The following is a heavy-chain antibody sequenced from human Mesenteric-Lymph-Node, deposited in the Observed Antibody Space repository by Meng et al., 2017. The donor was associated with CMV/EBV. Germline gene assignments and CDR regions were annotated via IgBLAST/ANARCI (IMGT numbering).Heavy chain of an antibody. D-gene: IGHD5-12*01. CDR1: GTTFNSYT. Sequence: SGTTFNSYTISWVRQAPGQGLEWMGWINTNTGNPTYAQGFTGRFVFSLDTSVSTAYLQISSLKAEDSAVYYCARVYSGYDRNWFDPWGQGTLVTVSS. CDR3: ARVYSGYDRNWFDP. V-gene: IGHV7-4-1*02. J-gene: IGHJ5*02. CDR2: INTNTGNP.